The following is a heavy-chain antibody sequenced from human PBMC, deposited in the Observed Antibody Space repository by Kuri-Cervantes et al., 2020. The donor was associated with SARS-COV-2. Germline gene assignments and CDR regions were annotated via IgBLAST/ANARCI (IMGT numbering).Heavy chain of an antibody. CDR2: IDWDDDK. V-gene: IGHV2-70*04. J-gene: IGHJ4*02. Sequence: SGPTLVKPTQTLTLTCTFSGFSLSTSGMRASWIRQPPGKALEWLARIDWDDDKYYSTSLRTRLTISKDTSKNQVVLTMTNVDPVDTATYYCARIQATTVIADFWGQGTLVTDSS. CDR1: GFSLSTSGMR. D-gene: IGHD4-11*01. CDR3: ARIQATTVIADF.